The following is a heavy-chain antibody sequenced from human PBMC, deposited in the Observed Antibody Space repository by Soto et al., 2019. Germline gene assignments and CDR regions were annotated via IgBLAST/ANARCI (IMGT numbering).Heavy chain of an antibody. Sequence: QVQLGESGGGVVQPGRSLRLSCAASGFTFSSYGMHWVRQAPGKGLEWVAVILYDGSNKYYADSVKGRFTISRDNSKNTLYLQMNSLRAEDTAVYYCAKDRRVVAVAAPFDYWGQGTLVTVSS. J-gene: IGHJ4*02. CDR2: ILYDGSNK. CDR1: GFTFSSYG. V-gene: IGHV3-30*18. CDR3: AKDRRVVAVAAPFDY. D-gene: IGHD6-19*01.